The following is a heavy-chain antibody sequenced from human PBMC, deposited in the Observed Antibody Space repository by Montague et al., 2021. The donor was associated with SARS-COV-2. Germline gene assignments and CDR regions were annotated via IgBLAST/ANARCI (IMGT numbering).Heavy chain of an antibody. CDR3: TRGFRGGPFDC. CDR1: GFTFDVYG. Sequence: SLRLSCAASGFTFDVYGMSWLRQVPVKGLEWVSGIAWNGINTGYFDAVKGRFTISRDNAKKSLYLEMKSLRVEDTALYYCTRGFRGGPFDCWGQGSLVTVSS. D-gene: IGHD3-10*01. J-gene: IGHJ4*02. V-gene: IGHV3-20*04. CDR2: IAWNGINT.